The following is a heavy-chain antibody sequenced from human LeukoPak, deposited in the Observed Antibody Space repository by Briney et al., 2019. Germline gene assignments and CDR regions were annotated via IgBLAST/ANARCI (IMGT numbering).Heavy chain of an antibody. CDR3: ARDRSGYANDAFDF. V-gene: IGHV3-30-3*01. CDR2: IPYGGTNK. CDR1: GFTFSDYA. D-gene: IGHD3-3*01. Sequence: PGRSLRLSCAASGFTFSDYAMHWVRQAPGKGLEWVAVIPYGGTNKYYADSVKGRFTISRDNSKNTLFPQMNSLRAEDTAVYYCARDRSGYANDAFDFWGQGTMVTVSS. J-gene: IGHJ3*01.